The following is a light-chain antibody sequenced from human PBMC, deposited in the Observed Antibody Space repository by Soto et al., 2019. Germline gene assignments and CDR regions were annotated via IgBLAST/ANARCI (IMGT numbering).Light chain of an antibody. CDR1: QSVSSN. CDR3: QQYNDWPLT. J-gene: IGKJ1*01. V-gene: IGKV3-15*01. CDR2: GAF. Sequence: EIVMTQSPVTLSVSPGERATLSCRASQSVSSNLAWYQQKPGQATSLLIYGAFTRATGIPARFSGTGSGTEFTLTISSLQSEDFALYYCQQYNDWPLTVGQGTKVDI.